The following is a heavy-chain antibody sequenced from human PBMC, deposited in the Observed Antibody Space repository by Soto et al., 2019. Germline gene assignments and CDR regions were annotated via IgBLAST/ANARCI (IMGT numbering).Heavy chain of an antibody. CDR1: GFTFSSYG. CDR2: ISGNGEII. D-gene: IGHD4-17*01. CDR3: ARDVDADFRTDFDY. J-gene: IGHJ4*02. Sequence: GGSLRLSCAASGFTFSSYGMHWVRQAPGKGLEWISYISGNGEIIQYAASARGRFTISRDNAENSVYLEMDSLRAEDTALYYCARDVDADFRTDFDYWGRGTLVTVSS. V-gene: IGHV3-48*03.